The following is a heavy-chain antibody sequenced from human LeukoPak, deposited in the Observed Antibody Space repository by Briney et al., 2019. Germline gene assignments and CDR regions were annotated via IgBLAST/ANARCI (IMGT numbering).Heavy chain of an antibody. CDR3: AILHDILTGYYNGGFDY. J-gene: IGHJ4*02. CDR2: ISYDGSNK. Sequence: PGGSLRLSCAASGFTFSSYAMHWVRQAPGKGLEWVAVISYDGSNKYYADSVKGRFTISRDNSKNTLYLQMNSLRAEDTAVYYCAILHDILTGYYNGGFDYWGQGTLVTVSS. V-gene: IGHV3-30-3*01. CDR1: GFTFSSYA. D-gene: IGHD3-9*01.